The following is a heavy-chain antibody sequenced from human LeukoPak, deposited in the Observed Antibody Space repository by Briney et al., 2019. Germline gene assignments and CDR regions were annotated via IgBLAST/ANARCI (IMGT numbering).Heavy chain of an antibody. CDR3: AKDGLYFDGSTHIYYFEA. D-gene: IGHD3-22*01. V-gene: IGHV3-23*01. CDR2: ITYNGAAT. CDR1: GFSFGGYS. Sequence: GGSLRLSCAASGFSFGGYSMSWVRQAPGKGLEWVSSITYNGAATYYLDSVKARFTISRDNSRSTLYLQMDSLTAEDTALYYCAKDGLYFDGSTHIYYFEAWGQGTLVAVS. J-gene: IGHJ4*02.